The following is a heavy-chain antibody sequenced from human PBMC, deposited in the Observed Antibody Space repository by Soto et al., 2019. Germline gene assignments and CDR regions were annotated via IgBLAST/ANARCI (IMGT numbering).Heavy chain of an antibody. J-gene: IGHJ4*02. CDR3: AKDGYYYDSSGYYSGDYFDY. D-gene: IGHD3-22*01. CDR1: GFTFSSYA. Sequence: GGSLRLSCAASGFTFSSYAMSWVRQAPGKGLEWVSAISGSGGSTYYADSVKGRFTISRDNSKNALYLQMNSLRAEDTAVYYCAKDGYYYDSSGYYSGDYFDYWGQGT. V-gene: IGHV3-23*01. CDR2: ISGSGGST.